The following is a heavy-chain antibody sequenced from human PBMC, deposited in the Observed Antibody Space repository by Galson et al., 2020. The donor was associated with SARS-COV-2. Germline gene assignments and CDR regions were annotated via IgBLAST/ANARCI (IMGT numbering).Heavy chain of an antibody. J-gene: IGHJ6*03. CDR1: GGSFSGYY. D-gene: IGHD2-2*01. Sequence: SQTLSLTCAVYGGSFSGYYWSWIRQPPGKGLAWIGEINHSGSTNYSPSLKSRVTISVDTYKNQFSLNLRSVNAADTALYYCARGHRGVVPSPILGLGPYYSYYYMDVWDKGTTVTVSS. CDR2: INHSGST. V-gene: IGHV4-34*01. CDR3: ARGHRGVVPSPILGLGPYYSYYYMDV.